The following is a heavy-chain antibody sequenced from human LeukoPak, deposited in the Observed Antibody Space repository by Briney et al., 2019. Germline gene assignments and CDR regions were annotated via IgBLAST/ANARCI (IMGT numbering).Heavy chain of an antibody. CDR3: ARVRDGYSNYFDY. J-gene: IGHJ4*02. CDR1: GFTFSSYD. V-gene: IGHV3-13*04. Sequence: GGSLRLSCAASGFTFSSYDMHWVRHATGKGLEWVSAIGTAGDTYYPGSVKGRFTISRENAKNSLYLQMNSLRAGDTAVYYCARVRDGYSNYFDYWGQGTLVTVSS. CDR2: IGTAGDT. D-gene: IGHD5-24*01.